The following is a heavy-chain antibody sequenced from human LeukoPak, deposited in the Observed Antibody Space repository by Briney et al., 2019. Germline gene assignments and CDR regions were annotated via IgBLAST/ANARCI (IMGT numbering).Heavy chain of an antibody. CDR3: AKDGFVAGAWDYYLDY. J-gene: IGHJ4*02. V-gene: IGHV3-23*01. CDR1: GFTFTSYA. CDR2: ISNSGGST. D-gene: IGHD2-15*01. Sequence: PGGSLRLSCAASGFTFTSYAMSWVRQAPGKGLEWVSAISNSGGSTYYADSVKGRFTLSRDNSKNTLYLQMNSLRAGDTAVYYCAKDGFVAGAWDYYLDYWGQGTLVTVSS.